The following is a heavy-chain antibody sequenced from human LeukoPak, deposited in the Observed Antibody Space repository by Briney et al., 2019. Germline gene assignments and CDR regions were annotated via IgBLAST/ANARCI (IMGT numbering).Heavy chain of an antibody. CDR1: GFTFSSYG. V-gene: IGHV3-30*02. D-gene: IGHD6-13*01. CDR2: IRYDGSNN. CDR3: AGPRIAAAGWTDY. Sequence: GGSLRLSCAASGFTFSSYGMHWVRQALGKGLEWVAFIRYDGSNNYYADSVKGRFTISRDNSKNTLYLQMNSLRAEDTAVYYCAGPRIAAAGWTDYWGQGTLVTVSS. J-gene: IGHJ4*02.